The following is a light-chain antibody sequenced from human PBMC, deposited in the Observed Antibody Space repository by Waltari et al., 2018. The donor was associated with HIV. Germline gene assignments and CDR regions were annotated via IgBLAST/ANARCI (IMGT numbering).Light chain of an antibody. CDR2: DVS. V-gene: IGLV2-14*03. CDR1: SIDVGGYNY. Sequence: QSALTQPAPVSGSPGQSIPIPCTGTSIDVGGYNYVSWYQQHPGKAPKLMIYDVSNRPSGVSNRFSGSKSGNTASLTISGLQAEDEADYYCSSYTSNSIWVFGGGTKLTVL. J-gene: IGLJ3*02. CDR3: SSYTSNSIWV.